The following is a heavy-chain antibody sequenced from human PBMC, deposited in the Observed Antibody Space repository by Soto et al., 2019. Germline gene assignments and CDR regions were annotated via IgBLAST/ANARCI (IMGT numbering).Heavy chain of an antibody. CDR1: GGSISSSSYY. V-gene: IGHV4-39*01. J-gene: IGHJ6*02. CDR2: IYYSGST. CDR3: ARLGIVDYYYYGMDV. Sequence: PSETLSLTCTVSGGSISSSSYYWGWIRQPPGKGLEWIGSIYYSGSTYYNPPLKSRVTISVDTSKNQFSLKLSSVTAADTAVYYCARLGIVDYYYYGMDVWGQGTTVTVSS. D-gene: IGHD7-27*01.